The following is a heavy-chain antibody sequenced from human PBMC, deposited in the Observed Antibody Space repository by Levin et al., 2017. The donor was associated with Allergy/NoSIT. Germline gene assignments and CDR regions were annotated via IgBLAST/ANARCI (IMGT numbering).Heavy chain of an antibody. CDR1: GFTINSRY. Sequence: ASVKVSCAASGFTINSRYMSWVRQAPGKGLEWVSVIYNNGDTHYADPVKGRFTISRDNSKNTLYLQINSLRAEDTAVYYCARDSYSHYWGQGTLVTVSA. V-gene: IGHV3-53*01. J-gene: IGHJ4*02. CDR3: ARDSYSHY. D-gene: IGHD2-21*01. CDR2: IYNNGDT.